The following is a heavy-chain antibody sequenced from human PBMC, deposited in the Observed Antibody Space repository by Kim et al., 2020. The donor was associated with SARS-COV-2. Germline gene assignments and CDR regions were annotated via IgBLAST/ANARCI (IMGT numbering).Heavy chain of an antibody. CDR2: ISGSGGNT. J-gene: IGHJ4*02. CDR1: GFTFSSYA. CDR3: AKPGYNYANYYFDY. V-gene: IGHV3-23*01. Sequence: GGSLRLSCAASGFTFSSYAMSWVRQAPGKGLEWVSAISGSGGNTYYADSVKGRFTISRDDSKNTLYLQMSSLRAEDTAVYYCAKPGYNYANYYFDYWGQGTLVTVSS. D-gene: IGHD5-18*01.